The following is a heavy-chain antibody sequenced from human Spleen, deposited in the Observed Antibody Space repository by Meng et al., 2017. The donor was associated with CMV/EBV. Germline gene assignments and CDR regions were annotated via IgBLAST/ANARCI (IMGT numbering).Heavy chain of an antibody. CDR3: ARSTAIFGVVIIPGQVGT. D-gene: IGHD3-3*01. V-gene: IGHV4-4*02. CDR2: IYHSGST. J-gene: IGHJ5*02. Sequence: SETLSLTCAVSGGSISSSNWWSWVRQPPGKGLEWIGEIYHSGSTNYNPSLKSRVTISVDTSKNQFSLKLSSVTAADTAVYYCARSTAIFGVVIIPGQVGTWGQGTLVTVSS. CDR1: GGSISSSNW.